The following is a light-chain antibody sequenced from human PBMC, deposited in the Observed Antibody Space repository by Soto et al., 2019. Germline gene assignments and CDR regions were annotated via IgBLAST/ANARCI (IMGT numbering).Light chain of an antibody. CDR1: QSVSSN. V-gene: IGKV3-15*01. CDR3: QQYNNWPYT. J-gene: IGKJ2*01. CDR2: GVS. Sequence: EIVMTQSPATLSVSPGERAALSCRATQSVSSNFAWYQQKPGQAPRLLIYGVSTRATGIPARFSGSGSGTDFTLTISSLQSEDFAVYYCQQYNNWPYTFGQGTKLEIK.